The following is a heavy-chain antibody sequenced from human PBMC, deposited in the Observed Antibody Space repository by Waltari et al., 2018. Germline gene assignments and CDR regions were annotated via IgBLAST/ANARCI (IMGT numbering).Heavy chain of an antibody. V-gene: IGHV4-59*11. Sequence: QEQLQESGPGLVKPSETLSLTCTVSGGSISSHYWSWIRQPPGKGLEWIGYIYYSGSTNYNPSLKSRVTISVDTSKNQFSLKLSSVTAADTAVYYCAREIAAAGTDYYYYYMDVWGKGTTVTVSS. J-gene: IGHJ6*03. CDR1: GGSISSHY. CDR3: AREIAAAGTDYYYYYMDV. D-gene: IGHD6-13*01. CDR2: IYYSGST.